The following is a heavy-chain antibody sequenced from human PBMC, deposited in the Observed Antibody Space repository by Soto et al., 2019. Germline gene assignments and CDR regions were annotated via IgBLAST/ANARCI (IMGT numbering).Heavy chain of an antibody. CDR3: ARRYCSSTSCSRGYNWFDP. V-gene: IGHV4-31*03. CDR1: GGSIGSGGYY. D-gene: IGHD2-2*01. J-gene: IGHJ5*02. Sequence: PSETLSLTCTVSGGSIGSGGYYWSWIRQHPGKGLEWIGYIYYSGSTYYNPSLKSRVTISVDTSKNQFSLKLSSVTAADTAVYYCARRYCSSTSCSRGYNWFDPWGQGTLVTVSS. CDR2: IYYSGST.